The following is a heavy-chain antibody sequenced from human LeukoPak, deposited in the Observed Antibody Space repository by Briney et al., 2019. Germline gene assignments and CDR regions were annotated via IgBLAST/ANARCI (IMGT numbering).Heavy chain of an antibody. CDR3: ARDPPYYDGSGYYYDY. V-gene: IGHV3-21*01. Sequence: GGPLRLSCAASGFTFSTYSMNWVRQAPGKGREWVSSISGSSIYIYYADSVKGRFTISRDNAKNSLYLQLNSLRAEDTAVYYCARDPPYYDGSGYYYDYWGQGTLVTVSS. J-gene: IGHJ4*02. CDR1: GFTFSTYS. CDR2: ISGSSIYI. D-gene: IGHD3-22*01.